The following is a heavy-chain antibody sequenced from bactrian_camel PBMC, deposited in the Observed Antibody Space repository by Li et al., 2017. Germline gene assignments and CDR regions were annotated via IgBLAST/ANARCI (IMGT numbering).Heavy chain of an antibody. Sequence: VQLVESGGGSVQAGGSLKLSCAASGSIYDDSWCMAWFRQVAGKGLEWVSSINPAGNSPYYADSVKGRFTISRDNAKNTVRLRMNSLKPEDTAMYYCATAQGYIDPWFPRANYNYWGQGTQVTVS. CDR3: ATAQGYIDPWFPRANYNY. CDR1: GSIYDDSWC. D-gene: IGHD5*01. V-gene: IGHV3S40*01. CDR2: INPAGNSP. J-gene: IGHJ4*01.